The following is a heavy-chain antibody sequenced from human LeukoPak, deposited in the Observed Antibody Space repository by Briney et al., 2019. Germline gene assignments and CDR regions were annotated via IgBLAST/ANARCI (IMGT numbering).Heavy chain of an antibody. CDR3: AKEGMIRGVIDY. J-gene: IGHJ4*02. CDR1: GGSISSSNW. Sequence: SGTLSLTCAVSGGSISSSNWWSWVRQPPGKGLEWIGEIYHSGSTNYNPSLKSRATMSLDTSNNQFSLKLNSVTAADTAVYYCAKEGMIRGVIDYWGQGALVTVSS. V-gene: IGHV4-4*02. CDR2: IYHSGST. D-gene: IGHD3-10*01.